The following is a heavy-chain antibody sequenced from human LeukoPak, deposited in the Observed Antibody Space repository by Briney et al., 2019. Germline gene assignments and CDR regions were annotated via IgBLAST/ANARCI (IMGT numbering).Heavy chain of an antibody. V-gene: IGHV3-7*01. Sequence: PGGSLRLSCAAPGFTFTDYWMGWVRQAPGKRPEWVANIKQDGSENYYVDSVKGRFTVSRDKAKNSIYIKMRSLRVEETAVYYFARCQWLVFRGQGTLVTVSS. CDR3: ARCQWLVF. J-gene: IGHJ4*02. CDR2: IKQDGSEN. CDR1: GFTFTDYW. D-gene: IGHD6-19*01.